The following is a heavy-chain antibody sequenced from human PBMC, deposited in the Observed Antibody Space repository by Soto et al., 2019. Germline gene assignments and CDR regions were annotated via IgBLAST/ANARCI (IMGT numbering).Heavy chain of an antibody. CDR1: GYTLTELS. CDR3: ARALSGGVGATPKYYYYGMDV. CDR2: FDLENGET. Sequence: ASVKVSCKVSGYTLTELSIHWVRQAPGEGLEWMGGFDLENGETIYAQRFQGRVTMTEESSADTPYMELSSLRSEDTAVYYCARALSGGVGATPKYYYYGMDVWGQGTTVTVSS. J-gene: IGHJ6*02. V-gene: IGHV1-24*01. D-gene: IGHD1-26*01.